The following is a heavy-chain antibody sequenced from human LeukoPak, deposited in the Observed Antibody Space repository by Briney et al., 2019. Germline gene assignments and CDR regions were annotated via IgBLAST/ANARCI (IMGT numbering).Heavy chain of an antibody. D-gene: IGHD3-3*01. J-gene: IGHJ4*02. CDR3: ARAGLLDRPDFWSGYCRY. Sequence: ASVKVSCKASGYTFTGYYMHWVRQAPGQGLEWMGWINPNSGGTNYAQKFQGRVTMTRDTSISTAYMELSRLRSDDTAVYYCARAGLLDRPDFWSGYCRYWGREPWSPSPQ. CDR1: GYTFTGYY. V-gene: IGHV1-2*02. CDR2: INPNSGGT.